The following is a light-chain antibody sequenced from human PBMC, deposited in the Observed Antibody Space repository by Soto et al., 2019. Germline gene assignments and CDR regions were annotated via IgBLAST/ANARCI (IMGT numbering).Light chain of an antibody. V-gene: IGKV1-39*01. Sequence: DIQMTQSPSSLSASVGDRVTITCRASESISRHLNWYQQKPGKAPNLLIYAASTLQNGVPSRFSGSGSGTALTLTISSLQPEDFATYYCQQSYSTLSISFGQATRLEIK. CDR3: QQSYSTLSIS. CDR2: AAS. J-gene: IGKJ5*01. CDR1: ESISRH.